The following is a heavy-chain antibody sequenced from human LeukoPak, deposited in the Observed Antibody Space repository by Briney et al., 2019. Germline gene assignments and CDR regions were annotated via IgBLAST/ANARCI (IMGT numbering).Heavy chain of an antibody. V-gene: IGHV4-34*01. D-gene: IGHD3-10*01. Sequence: SETLSLTCAVYGGSFSGYYWSWIRQPPGKGLEWIGEINHSGSTNHNPSLKSRVTISVDTSKNQFSLKLSSVTAADTAVYYCARVIPTTYYYGSGSYKYNWFDPWGQGTLVTVSS. CDR2: INHSGST. CDR3: ARVIPTTYYYGSGSYKYNWFDP. J-gene: IGHJ5*02. CDR1: GGSFSGYY.